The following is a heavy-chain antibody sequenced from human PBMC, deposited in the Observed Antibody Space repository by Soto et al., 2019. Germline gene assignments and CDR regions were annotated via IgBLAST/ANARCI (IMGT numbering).Heavy chain of an antibody. D-gene: IGHD2-15*01. J-gene: IGHJ3*02. Sequence: EVQLLESGGGLVQPGESLRLSCAFSGFIFGNYMMTWVRQAPGKGLEWVSTIRDGGESTYYADSVKGRFTISRDNSXXTXYLQMDSVGVEDTAVYYCAPHVHCSGGSCHYDAFDIRGQGTMVTVSS. CDR1: GFIFGNYM. CDR3: APHVHCSGGSCHYDAFDI. CDR2: IRDGGEST. V-gene: IGHV3-23*01.